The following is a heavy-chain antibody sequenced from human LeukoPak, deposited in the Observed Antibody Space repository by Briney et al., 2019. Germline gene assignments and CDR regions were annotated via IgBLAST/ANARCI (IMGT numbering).Heavy chain of an antibody. CDR3: ARRGRSWFGSGWYEYFQH. J-gene: IGHJ1*01. Sequence: GGSLRLSCAASGFTVSSNYMSWVRQAPGKGLEWLSLIYSGGSTYYADSVKGRFTISRDNSKNTLYLQMNSLRAEDTAVYYCARRGRSWFGSGWYEYFQHWGQGTLVTVSS. CDR1: GFTVSSNY. CDR2: IYSGGST. V-gene: IGHV3-53*01. D-gene: IGHD6-19*01.